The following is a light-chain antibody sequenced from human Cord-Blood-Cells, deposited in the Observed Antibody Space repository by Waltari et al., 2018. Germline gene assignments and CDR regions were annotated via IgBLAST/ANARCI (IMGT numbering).Light chain of an antibody. Sequence: QSALTQPRSVSGSPGQSVTLSCTGTSSDVGGYNYASWYQQHPGKAPKLMIYDVSKRPSGVPDRFSGSKSGNTASLTISGLQAEDEADYYCCSYAGSYTWVFGGGTKLTVL. J-gene: IGLJ3*02. CDR1: SSDVGGYNY. V-gene: IGLV2-11*01. CDR2: DVS. CDR3: CSYAGSYTWV.